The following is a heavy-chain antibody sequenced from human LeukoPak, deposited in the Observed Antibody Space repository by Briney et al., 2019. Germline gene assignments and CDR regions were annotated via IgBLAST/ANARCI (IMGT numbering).Heavy chain of an antibody. CDR1: GFTFSSYE. CDR2: ISSSGSTI. Sequence: GGSLRLSCAASGFTFSSYEMNWVRQAPGKGLEWVSYISSSGSTIYYADSVKGRFTISRGNAKNSLYLQMNSLKTEDTAVYYCTRGDYYDSSGYFLLFDYWGQGTLVTVSS. J-gene: IGHJ4*02. CDR3: TRGDYYDSSGYFLLFDY. V-gene: IGHV3-48*03. D-gene: IGHD3-22*01.